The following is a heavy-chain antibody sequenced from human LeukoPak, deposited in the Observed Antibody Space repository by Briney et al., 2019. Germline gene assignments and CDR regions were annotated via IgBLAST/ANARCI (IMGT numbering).Heavy chain of an antibody. CDR2: IYYTGST. J-gene: IGHJ4*01. CDR1: GGSIISSSYY. CDR3: ARRCSSTICYTLDF. D-gene: IGHD2-2*02. V-gene: IGHV4-39*01. Sequence: SETLSLTCTVSGGSIISSSYYWGWIRQPPGKGLEWIGSIYYTGSTYYNPSLRSRVTMSVDTSRNQFSLKLSSVTAADTAVYYCARRCSSTICYTLDFWGHGTLVTVSS.